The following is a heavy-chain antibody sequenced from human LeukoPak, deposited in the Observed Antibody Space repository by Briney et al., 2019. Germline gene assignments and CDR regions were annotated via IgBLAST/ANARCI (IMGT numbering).Heavy chain of an antibody. D-gene: IGHD2-2*01. CDR2: ISYDGSNK. J-gene: IGHJ4*02. CDR3: ARDGIVVVPAATPYYFDY. Sequence: GGSLRLSCAASGFTFSSYAMHWVRQAPGKGLEWVAVISYDGSNKYYADSVKGRFTISRDNSKNTLYLQMNSLRAEDTAVYYCARDGIVVVPAATPYYFDYWDQGTLVTVSS. V-gene: IGHV3-30-3*01. CDR1: GFTFSSYA.